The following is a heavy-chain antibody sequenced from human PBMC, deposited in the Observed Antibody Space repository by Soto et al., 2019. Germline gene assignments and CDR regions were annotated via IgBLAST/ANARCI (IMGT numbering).Heavy chain of an antibody. J-gene: IGHJ6*02. V-gene: IGHV4-59*03. CDR3: AQNGPYSLAV. CDR1: GGSISTYY. D-gene: IGHD1-1*01. CDR2: IYYDGST. Sequence: PSGTLSLTCTVSGGSISTYYWSWIRQPPGKGLEWIGYIYYDGSTHYNPSLKSRVTISVDKSKNQFSLSLNSVTAADTAFYFCAQNGPYSLAVWGQGTTVTVS.